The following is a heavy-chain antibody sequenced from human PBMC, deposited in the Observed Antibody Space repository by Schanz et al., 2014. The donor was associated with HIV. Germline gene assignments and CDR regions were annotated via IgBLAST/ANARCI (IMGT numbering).Heavy chain of an antibody. J-gene: IGHJ6*02. CDR2: ISYDGSTK. CDR3: AKDRRGGYQFLYGLDV. CDR1: GFTFSNYA. D-gene: IGHD2-2*01. Sequence: QVQLVESGGGVVQPGRSLRLSCAVSGFTFSNYAMHWVRQAPGKGLEWVAVISYDGSTKYYADSVKGRFTISRDNSKNTLYLQMNSLRAEDTAVYYCAKDRRGGYQFLYGLDVWGQGTTVTVSS. V-gene: IGHV3-30-3*01.